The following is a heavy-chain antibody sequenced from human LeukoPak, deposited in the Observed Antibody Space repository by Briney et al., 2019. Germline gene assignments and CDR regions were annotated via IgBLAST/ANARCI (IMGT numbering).Heavy chain of an antibody. J-gene: IGHJ6*02. CDR2: IIPIFGTA. D-gene: IGHD5-18*01. CDR1: GGTFSSYA. V-gene: IGHV1-69*13. CDR3: ARGLWQDYYYYGMDV. Sequence: GASVKVSCKASGGTFSSYAISWVRLAPGQGLEWMGGIIPIFGTANYAQKFQGRVTITADESTSTAYMELSSLRSEDTAVYYCARGLWQDYYYYGMDVWGQGTTVTVSS.